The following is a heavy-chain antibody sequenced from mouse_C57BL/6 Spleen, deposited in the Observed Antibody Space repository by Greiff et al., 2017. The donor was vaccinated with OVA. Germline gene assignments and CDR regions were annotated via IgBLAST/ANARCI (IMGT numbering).Heavy chain of an antibody. CDR2: IYPSDSET. J-gene: IGHJ1*03. V-gene: IGHV1-61*01. CDR3: ARRGYGSSCSVYFDV. D-gene: IGHD1-1*01. CDR1: GYTFTSYW. Sequence: VKLQQPGAELVRPGSSVKLSCKASGYTFTSYWMDWVKQRPGQGLEWIGNIYPSDSETHYNQKFKDKATLTVDKSSSTAYMQLSSLTSEDSAVYYCARRGYGSSCSVYFDVWGTGTTVTVSS.